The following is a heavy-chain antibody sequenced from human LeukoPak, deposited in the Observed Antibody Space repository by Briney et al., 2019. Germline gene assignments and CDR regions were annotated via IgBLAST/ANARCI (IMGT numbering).Heavy chain of an antibody. CDR3: ARQRDGYSFDY. D-gene: IGHD5-24*01. CDR2: IIPIFGTA. Sequence: ASVKVSCKASGGTFSSYAISWVRQAPGQGLEWMGRIIPIFGTANYAQKFQGRVTITTDESTSTAYMELSSLRSEDTAVYYCARQRDGYSFDYWGQGTLVTVSS. J-gene: IGHJ4*02. V-gene: IGHV1-69*05. CDR1: GGTFSSYA.